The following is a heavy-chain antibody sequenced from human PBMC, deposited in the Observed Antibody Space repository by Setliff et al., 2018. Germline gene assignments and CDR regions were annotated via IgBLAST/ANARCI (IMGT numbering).Heavy chain of an antibody. Sequence: ETLSLTCAVYGGSFSAYYWSWVRQPPGKGLEWVSTIYNGDGKYYADSVKCRFTISRDSSKNTLYLQMNSLRHEDTAAYYCAKDVGFVVVKNIFDYWGQGTLVTVSS. CDR3: AKDVGFVVVKNIFDY. CDR1: GGSFSAYY. CDR2: IYNGDGK. V-gene: IGHV3-53*05. D-gene: IGHD2-21*01. J-gene: IGHJ4*02.